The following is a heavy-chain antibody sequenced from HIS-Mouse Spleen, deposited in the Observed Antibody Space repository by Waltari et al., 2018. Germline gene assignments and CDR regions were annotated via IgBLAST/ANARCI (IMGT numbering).Heavy chain of an antibody. Sequence: QVQLVQSGAEVKKPGASVKVSCKASGYTFTGYYMHLVAQAPGQGLEWMGWINPNSGGTNYAQKFQGRVTMTRDTSISTAYMELSRLRSDDTAVYYCARGTGIAVAGTGVDYWGQGTLVTVSS. CDR1: GYTFTGYY. CDR2: INPNSGGT. V-gene: IGHV1-2*02. D-gene: IGHD6-19*01. CDR3: ARGTGIAVAGTGVDY. J-gene: IGHJ4*02.